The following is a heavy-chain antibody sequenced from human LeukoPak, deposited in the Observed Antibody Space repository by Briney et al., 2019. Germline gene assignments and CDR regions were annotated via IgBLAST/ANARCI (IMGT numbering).Heavy chain of an antibody. V-gene: IGHV4-39*07. CDR3: ARLRIQLWLHPSGDY. Sequence: SETLSLTCTVSGGSISSSSYYWGWIRQPPGKGLEWIGSIYYSGSTYYNPSLKSRVTISVDTSKNQFSLKLSSVTAADTAVYYCARLRIQLWLHPSGDYWGQGTLVTVSS. J-gene: IGHJ4*02. CDR1: GGSISSSSYY. CDR2: IYYSGST. D-gene: IGHD5-18*01.